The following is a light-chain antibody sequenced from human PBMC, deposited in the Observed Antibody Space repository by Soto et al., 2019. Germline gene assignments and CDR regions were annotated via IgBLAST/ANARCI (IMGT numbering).Light chain of an antibody. CDR2: SND. CDR3: AAWDDSLNGWV. J-gene: IGLJ3*02. V-gene: IGLV1-44*01. Sequence: QSVLTQPHSASGTPGQRVTISCSGSTFNIGRNAINWYQQFPGTAPKVLMYSNDQRPSGVPDRFSGSKSGTSGSLAISGLQSEDEADYYCAAWDDSLNGWVFGGGTKLTVL. CDR1: TFNIGRNA.